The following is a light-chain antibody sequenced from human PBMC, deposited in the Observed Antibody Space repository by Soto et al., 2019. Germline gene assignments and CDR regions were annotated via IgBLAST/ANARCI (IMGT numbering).Light chain of an antibody. V-gene: IGLV2-14*01. CDR3: SSYTSSSTLL. Sequence: QSVLTQPASVSGSPGQSITISCAGTSSDVGAYNYVSWYQQHPTKAPKLIIYGVSHRPSGVSDRFSSSKSASTASLTISGLQAEDEADYYCSSYTSSSTLLFGGGTKLTVL. CDR2: GVS. CDR1: SSDVGAYNY. J-gene: IGLJ3*02.